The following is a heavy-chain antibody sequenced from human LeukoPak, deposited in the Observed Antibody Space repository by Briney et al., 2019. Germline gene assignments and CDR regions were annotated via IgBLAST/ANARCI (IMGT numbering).Heavy chain of an antibody. CDR1: GYTFTSYD. V-gene: IGHV1-18*01. CDR3: ARDFGWEPNDAFDI. J-gene: IGHJ3*02. CDR2: ISVYNGNT. Sequence: ASVKVSCKASGYTFTSYDINWVRQATGQGLEWMGWISVYNGNTNYAQKFQGRVTMTTDTSTSTAYMELRSLRSDDTAVYFCARDFGWEPNDAFDIWGQGTMVTVSS. D-gene: IGHD1-26*01.